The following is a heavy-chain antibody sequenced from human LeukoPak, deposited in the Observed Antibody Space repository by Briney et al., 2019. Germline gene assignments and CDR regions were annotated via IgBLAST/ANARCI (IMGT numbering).Heavy chain of an antibody. CDR3: ARDPGESIAARPWIWFDP. Sequence: GASVKVSCKASGYTFTSYGISWVRQAPGQGLEWMGWISAYNGNTNYAQKLQGRVTMTTDTSTSTAYMELRSLRSDDTAVYYCARDPGESIAARPWIWFDPWGQGTLVTVSS. J-gene: IGHJ5*02. CDR1: GYTFTSYG. V-gene: IGHV1-18*01. D-gene: IGHD6-6*01. CDR2: ISAYNGNT.